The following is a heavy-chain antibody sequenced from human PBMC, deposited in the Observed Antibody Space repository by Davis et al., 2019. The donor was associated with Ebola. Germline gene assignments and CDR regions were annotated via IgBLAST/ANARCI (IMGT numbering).Heavy chain of an antibody. CDR1: GGSISGYF. CDR2: IYTSGST. CDR3: ARDPRYCSSTSCYLFMPSYAFDI. J-gene: IGHJ3*02. D-gene: IGHD2-2*01. V-gene: IGHV4-4*07. Sequence: SETLSLTCTVSGGSISGYFWSWIRQPAGKGLEWIGRIYTSGSTNYNPSLNIRVTISVDTSKNQFSLKLSSVTAADTAVYYCARDPRYCSSTSCYLFMPSYAFDIWGQGTMVTVSS.